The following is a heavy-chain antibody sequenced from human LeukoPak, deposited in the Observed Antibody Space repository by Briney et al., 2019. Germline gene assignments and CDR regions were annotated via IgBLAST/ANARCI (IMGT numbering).Heavy chain of an antibody. D-gene: IGHD2-2*01. CDR2: ISAYNGNT. Sequence: GASVKVSCKASGYTFTSYGISWVRQAPGQGLEWMGWISAYNGNTNYAQKLQGRVTMTTDTSTSTAYMELRSLRSDGTAVYYCARDEVPAAARPYWYFDLWGRGTLVTVSS. V-gene: IGHV1-18*01. CDR3: ARDEVPAAARPYWYFDL. CDR1: GYTFTSYG. J-gene: IGHJ2*01.